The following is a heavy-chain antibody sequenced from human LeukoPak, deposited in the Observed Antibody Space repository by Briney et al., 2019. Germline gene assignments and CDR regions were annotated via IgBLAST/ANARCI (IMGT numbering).Heavy chain of an antibody. CDR2: ISAYNGNT. J-gene: IGHJ4*02. CDR3: ARLRDGYNYDY. V-gene: IGHV1-18*01. D-gene: IGHD5-24*01. CDR1: NYTFTSYG. Sequence: ASVKVSCKASNYTFTSYGINWVRQAPEQGLEWMGWISAYNGNTNYAQKLQGRVTMTTDTSTSTAYMELRSLRSDDTAVYYCARLRDGYNYDYWGQGTLVTVSS.